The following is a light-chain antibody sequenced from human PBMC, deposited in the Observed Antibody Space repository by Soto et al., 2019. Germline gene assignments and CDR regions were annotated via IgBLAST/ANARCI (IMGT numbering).Light chain of an antibody. V-gene: IGKV3-20*01. J-gene: IGKJ3*01. CDR2: ATS. CDR3: QQYGNSPVFT. CDR1: QSVSSSY. Sequence: EIVLMQSPDTLSLSPGERATLSCRASQSVSSSYLAWYQQKPGQAPRLLIYATSNRATGIPDRFSGSGSGADFTLTISSLEPEDFAVYYCQQYGNSPVFTFGPGTKVDIK.